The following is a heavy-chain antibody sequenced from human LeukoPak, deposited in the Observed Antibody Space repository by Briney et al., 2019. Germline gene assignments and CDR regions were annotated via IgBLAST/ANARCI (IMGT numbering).Heavy chain of an antibody. CDR2: IYYSKNT. J-gene: IGHJ4*02. D-gene: IGHD5-18*01. CDR1: GGSISSGAYY. V-gene: IGHV4-39*01. CDR3: ASPRGFSYGYFDH. Sequence: PSQTLSLTCTVSGGSISSGAYYWSWIRQPPGKGLEWIRSIYYSKNTYYNPSLKSRVTISADTSKNQFSLRLDSVSAADTAVYYCASPRGFSYGYFDHWGQGSLVTVSS.